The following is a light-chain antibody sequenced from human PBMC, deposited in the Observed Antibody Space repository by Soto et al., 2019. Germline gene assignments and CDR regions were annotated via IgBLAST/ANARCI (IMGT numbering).Light chain of an antibody. CDR1: NSGVVNYEY. CDR3: TSYTSIILYV. Sequence: QSVLSQPASVSGSPGQSITISCTGINSGVVNYEYVSWYQQFPDKAPKLIIYEGRERPSGVSDRFSGSKSDNAASLTISALQTEDEAEYYCTSYTSIILYVFGTGNKVTV. J-gene: IGLJ1*01. V-gene: IGLV2-14*02. CDR2: EGR.